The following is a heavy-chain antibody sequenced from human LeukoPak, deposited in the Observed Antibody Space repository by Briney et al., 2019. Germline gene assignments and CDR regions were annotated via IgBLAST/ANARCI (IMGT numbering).Heavy chain of an antibody. CDR2: IVPIYNPV. J-gene: IGHJ4*02. V-gene: IGHV1-69*15. D-gene: IGHD2-21*02. CDR1: GGTFSSYA. Sequence: SVKVSCKTSGGTFSSYAFSWMRQAPGQGLEWVGRIVPIYNPVDYTQRFQGRVTITADESTNTVYLELSSLRYDDTAVYYCAREPLGCGGDCHFDYWGQGTLVTVSS. CDR3: AREPLGCGGDCHFDY.